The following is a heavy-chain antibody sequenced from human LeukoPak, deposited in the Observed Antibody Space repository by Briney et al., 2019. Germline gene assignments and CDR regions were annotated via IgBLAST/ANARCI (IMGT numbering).Heavy chain of an antibody. CDR2: IIPILGAP. CDR3: ARGRYYGSGSKNWFDS. D-gene: IGHD3-10*01. V-gene: IGHV1-69*08. Sequence: SVKVSCKTSGDTFSDYTLNWVRQGPGQGLDWMGRIIPILGAPTYAQKFQDRVTITADRSTNTAYMELNSLKSEDTAMYYCARGRYYGSGSKNWFDSWGQGTLVTVSS. CDR1: GDTFSDYT. J-gene: IGHJ5*01.